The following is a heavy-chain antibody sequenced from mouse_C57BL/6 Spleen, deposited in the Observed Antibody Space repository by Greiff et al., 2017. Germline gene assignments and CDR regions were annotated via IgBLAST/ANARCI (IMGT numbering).Heavy chain of an antibody. CDR1: GFTFSDYG. J-gene: IGHJ3*01. Sequence: EVKLVESGGGLVKPGGSLKLSCAASGFTFSDYGMHWVRQAPEKGLEWVAYISSGSSTIYYADTVKGRFTISRDNAKNTLFLQMTSLRSEDTAMYYCARGAVVEGFAYWGQGTLVTVSA. D-gene: IGHD1-1*01. CDR3: ARGAVVEGFAY. V-gene: IGHV5-17*01. CDR2: ISSGSSTI.